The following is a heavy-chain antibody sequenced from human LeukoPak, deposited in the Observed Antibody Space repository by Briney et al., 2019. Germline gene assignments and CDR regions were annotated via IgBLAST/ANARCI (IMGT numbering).Heavy chain of an antibody. CDR3: AKDPGFGELFPYYFDY. CDR2: ISGSGGRT. CDR1: GFSFSTYG. D-gene: IGHD3-10*01. V-gene: IGHV3-23*01. Sequence: GGSLRLSCAASGFSFSTYGMSWVRQAPGKGLDWVSAISGSGGRTSYADSVAGRFTVSRDNSRNTLYLQMNSLRAEDTAVYYCAKDPGFGELFPYYFDYWGQGTLVTVSS. J-gene: IGHJ4*02.